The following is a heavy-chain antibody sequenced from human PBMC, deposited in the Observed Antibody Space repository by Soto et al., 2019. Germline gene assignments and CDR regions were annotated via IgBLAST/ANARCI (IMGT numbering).Heavy chain of an antibody. V-gene: IGHV4-4*02. J-gene: IGHJ4*02. D-gene: IGHD3-16*01. CDR1: GGSISSSNW. Sequence: SETLSLTCAVSGGSISSSNWWSWVRQPPGKGLEWIGEIYHSGSTNYNPSLKSRVTIPVDKPKNQFSLKLSSVTAADTAVYYCAREGEGFDSWGQGNLVTVSS. CDR2: IYHSGST. CDR3: AREGEGFDS.